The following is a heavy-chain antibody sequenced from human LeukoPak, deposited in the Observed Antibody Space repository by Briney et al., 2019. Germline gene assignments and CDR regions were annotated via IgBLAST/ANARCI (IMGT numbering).Heavy chain of an antibody. D-gene: IGHD6-13*01. V-gene: IGHV4-59*01. J-gene: IGHJ4*02. CDR1: GGFISSYY. Sequence: SETLSLTCTVSGGFISSYYWSWIRQPPGKGLEWIGYIYYSGNTNYNPSLKSRVTISVDTSKNQFSLKLSSVTAADTAVYYCARGVYVAAAQYGYWGQGTLVTVSS. CDR3: ARGVYVAAAQYGY. CDR2: IYYSGNT.